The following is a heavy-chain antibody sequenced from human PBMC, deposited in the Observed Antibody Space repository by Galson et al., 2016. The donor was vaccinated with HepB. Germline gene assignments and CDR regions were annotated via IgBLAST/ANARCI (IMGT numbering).Heavy chain of an antibody. CDR2: IYTGGAT. CDR1: GLFVSSNY. CDR3: ARGPWGDHDGMDV. J-gene: IGHJ6*02. Sequence: SLRLSCAASGLFVSSNYMSWVRQAPGKGLEWVSVIYTGGATYYAESVTGRFTISRDNSKNTFFLQMNNLTAEDTAVYYCARGPWGDHDGMDVWGQGTTVIVSS. V-gene: IGHV3-53*01. D-gene: IGHD2-21*02.